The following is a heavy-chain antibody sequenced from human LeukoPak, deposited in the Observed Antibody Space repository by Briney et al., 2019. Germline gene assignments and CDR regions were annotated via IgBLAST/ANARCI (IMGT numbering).Heavy chain of an antibody. Sequence: ASVKVSCRASGYTFTSYGISWVRQAPGQGPEWMGWISAYNGNTNYAQKLQGRVTMTTDTSTSTAYMELRSLRSDDTAVYYCARDGARHGIAARPDYWGQGTLVTVSS. CDR1: GYTFTSYG. V-gene: IGHV1-18*01. J-gene: IGHJ4*02. CDR2: ISAYNGNT. CDR3: ARDGARHGIAARPDY. D-gene: IGHD6-6*01.